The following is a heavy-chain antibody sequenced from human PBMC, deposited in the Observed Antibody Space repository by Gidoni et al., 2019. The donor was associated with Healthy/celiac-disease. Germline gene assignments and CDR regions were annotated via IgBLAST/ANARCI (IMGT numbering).Heavy chain of an antibody. CDR3: AKCIGLYYYGMDV. V-gene: IGHV3-23*01. Sequence: EVQLLESGGGLVQPGGSLRLSCAASGFTFSSYAMSWVRQAPGKGLEWVSAISGSGGSTYYADSVKGRFTISRDNSKNTLYLQMNSLRAEDTAVYYSAKCIGLYYYGMDVWGQGTTVTVSS. J-gene: IGHJ6*02. D-gene: IGHD2-15*01. CDR2: ISGSGGST. CDR1: GFTFSSYA.